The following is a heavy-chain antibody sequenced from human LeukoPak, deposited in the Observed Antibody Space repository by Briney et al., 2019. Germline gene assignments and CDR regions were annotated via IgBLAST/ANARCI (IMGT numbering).Heavy chain of an antibody. D-gene: IGHD3-10*01. V-gene: IGHV6-1*01. CDR1: GDSVSSNSAA. Sequence: SQTLSLTCAICGDSVSSNSAAWNWIRQSPSRGLEWLGRTHYRSKWHSYYAPSVKSRITINPDTSKNQFSLQLKSVTPEDTAVYYCARMVGLVSDFWGQGTLVTVSS. CDR2: THYRSKWHS. J-gene: IGHJ4*02. CDR3: ARMVGLVSDF.